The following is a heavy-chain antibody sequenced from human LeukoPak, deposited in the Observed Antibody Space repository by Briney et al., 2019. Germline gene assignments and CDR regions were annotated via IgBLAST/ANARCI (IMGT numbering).Heavy chain of an antibody. CDR2: NWDGGST. Sequence: GGSLRLSCAASGFNFDDYTMHWVRQIPGKSLEWVSLNWDGGSTFYADSVKGRFTFSRDTRKNFLYLQMISLRTEDTALYYCAKDLGKVIAAAGTSGFDSWGRGTLVTVSS. J-gene: IGHJ4*01. V-gene: IGHV3-43*01. CDR1: GFNFDDYT. D-gene: IGHD6-13*01. CDR3: AKDLGKVIAAAGTSGFDS.